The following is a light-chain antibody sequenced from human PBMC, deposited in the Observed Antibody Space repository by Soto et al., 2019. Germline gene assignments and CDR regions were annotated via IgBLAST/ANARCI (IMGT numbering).Light chain of an antibody. CDR1: NSNIGTNT. Sequence: QSFLTQSPSTSGTPGQRVTISCSGNNSNIGTNTVNWYQQVPGTAPKLLIYTNSQRPSGVPDRFSGSKSGSSASLVISGLQSEDEADYFCAAWDDSLNGLLVGGGTKVTVL. J-gene: IGLJ2*01. V-gene: IGLV1-44*01. CDR2: TNS. CDR3: AAWDDSLNGLL.